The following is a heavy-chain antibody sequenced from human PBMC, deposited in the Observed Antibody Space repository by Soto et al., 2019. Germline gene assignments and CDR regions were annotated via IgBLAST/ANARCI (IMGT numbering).Heavy chain of an antibody. V-gene: IGHV2-26*01. CDR3: ARIVAAGPTTYYYYGMDV. D-gene: IGHD6-6*01. J-gene: IGHJ6*02. Sequence: QVTLKESGPVLVKPTETLTLTCTVSGFSLSNARMGVSWIRQPPGKALEWLAHIFSNDEKSYSTSLKSRLTISKDXXKXQEXLTMTNMDPVDTATYYCARIVAAGPTTYYYYGMDVWGQGTTVTVSS. CDR1: GFSLSNARMG. CDR2: IFSNDEK.